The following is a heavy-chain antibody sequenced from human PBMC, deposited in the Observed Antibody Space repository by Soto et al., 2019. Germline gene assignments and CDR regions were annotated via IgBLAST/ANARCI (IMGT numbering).Heavy chain of an antibody. CDR1: GFTFSSYA. D-gene: IGHD3-10*01. V-gene: IGHV3-23*01. J-gene: IGHJ6*03. CDR3: AKTLDTMVRGNDRFRRDYYYYMDV. CDR2: ISGSGGST. Sequence: GGSLRLSCAASGFTFSSYAMSWVRQAPGKGLEWVSAISGSGGSTYYADSVKGRFTISRDNSKNTLYLQMNSLRAEDTAVYYCAKTLDTMVRGNDRFRRDYYYYMDVWGKGTTVTVSS.